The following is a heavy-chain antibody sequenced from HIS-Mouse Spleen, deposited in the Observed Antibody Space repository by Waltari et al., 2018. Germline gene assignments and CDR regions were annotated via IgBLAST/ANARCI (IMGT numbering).Heavy chain of an antibody. CDR2: IYYSGST. CDR3: AREIPYSSSWYDWYFDL. D-gene: IGHD6-13*01. CDR1: GGSIRSRRYY. V-gene: IGHV4-39*07. J-gene: IGHJ2*01. Sequence: QLQLPESGPGLVKPSETLSLTCTVPGGSIRSRRYYWGWIRPPPGKGLEWIVSIYYSGSTYYNPSLKSRVTISVDTSKNQFSLKLSSVTAADTAVYYCAREIPYSSSWYDWYFDLWGRGTLVTVSS.